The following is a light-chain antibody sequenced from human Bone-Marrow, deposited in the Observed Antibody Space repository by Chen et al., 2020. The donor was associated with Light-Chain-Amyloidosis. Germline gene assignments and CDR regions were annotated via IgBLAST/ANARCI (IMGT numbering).Light chain of an antibody. Sequence: SYELTQPLSVSVSSGQTARITCSGDDLPTKYAYWYQQKPGQAPVLVIHRYTERPAGISERFSGSSSGRTATLTISRVQAEDEDDYHCQSADSSGTYEVIFGGGTKLTVL. CDR2: RYT. CDR1: DLPTKY. CDR3: QSADSSGTYEVI. V-gene: IGLV3-25*03. J-gene: IGLJ2*01.